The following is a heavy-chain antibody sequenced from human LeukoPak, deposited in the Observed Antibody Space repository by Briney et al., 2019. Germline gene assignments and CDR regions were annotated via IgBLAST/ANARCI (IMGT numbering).Heavy chain of an antibody. CDR3: AKHIRSGSFGY. D-gene: IGHD1-26*01. CDR2: ISGSGGST. CDR1: GFTFSSYA. Sequence: GGSLRLSCAASGFTFSSYAMGWVRQAPGKGLEWVSAISGSGGSTYYADSVKGRFTISRDNSKNTLYLQMNSLRAEDTAVYYCAKHIRSGSFGYWGQGTLVTVSS. J-gene: IGHJ4*02. V-gene: IGHV3-23*01.